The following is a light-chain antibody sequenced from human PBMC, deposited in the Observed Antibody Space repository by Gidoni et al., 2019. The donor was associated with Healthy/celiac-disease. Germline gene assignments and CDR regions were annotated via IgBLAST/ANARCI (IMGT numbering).Light chain of an antibody. CDR1: KLGDTY. CDR3: QAWDSSTVV. CDR2: EHS. J-gene: IGLJ2*01. Sequence: SYELTQPPSVSVSPEQTASITCTGDKLGDTYACWYQQKPGQSPVLVIYEHSKRPSGSPERFSGSNSGNKATLTISGTQAMDEAVYYCQAWDSSTVVFGGGTKLTVL. V-gene: IGLV3-1*01.